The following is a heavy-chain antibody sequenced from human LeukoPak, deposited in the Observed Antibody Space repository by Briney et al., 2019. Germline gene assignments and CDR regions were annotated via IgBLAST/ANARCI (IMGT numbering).Heavy chain of an antibody. D-gene: IGHD1-26*01. CDR3: ARRGHSGSYFFLDY. J-gene: IGHJ4*02. Sequence: PSEALSLTCAAYGGSFSGYYWSWIRQPPGKGLEWIGEINHSGSTNYNPSLKSRVTISVDTSKNQFSLKLSSVTAADTAVYYCARRGHSGSYFFLDYWGQGTLVTVSS. CDR2: INHSGST. CDR1: GGSFSGYY. V-gene: IGHV4-34*01.